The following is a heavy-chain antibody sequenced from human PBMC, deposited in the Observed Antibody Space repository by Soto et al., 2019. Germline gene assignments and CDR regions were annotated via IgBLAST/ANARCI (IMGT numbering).Heavy chain of an antibody. Sequence: GGSLRLSCAASGFTFSNYNMNWVRQAPGKGLEWVSSISSSSSTIYYADSVKGRFTISRDSAKNSLYLQMNSLRDEDTAVYYCASRYYYDSSGYYYPYYYWGQGTLVTVSS. V-gene: IGHV3-48*02. CDR1: GFTFSNYN. CDR3: ASRYYYDSSGYYYPYYY. CDR2: ISSSSSTI. D-gene: IGHD3-22*01. J-gene: IGHJ4*02.